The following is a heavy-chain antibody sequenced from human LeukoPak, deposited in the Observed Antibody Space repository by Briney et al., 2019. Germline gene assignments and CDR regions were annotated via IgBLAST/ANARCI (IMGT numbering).Heavy chain of an antibody. Sequence: SETLSLTCTVSGGSISRSGYYWGWIRQPPGKGLEWIGSIYYSGSTYYNPSLKSRVTISVDTSKNQFSLELSSVTAADTAVYYCARREYGGNSAWYFDLWGRGTLVTVSS. CDR2: IYYSGST. CDR1: GGSISRSGYY. D-gene: IGHD4-23*01. CDR3: ARREYGGNSAWYFDL. J-gene: IGHJ2*01. V-gene: IGHV4-39*01.